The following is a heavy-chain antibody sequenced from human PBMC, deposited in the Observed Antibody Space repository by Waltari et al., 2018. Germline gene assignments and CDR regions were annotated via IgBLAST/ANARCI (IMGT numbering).Heavy chain of an antibody. V-gene: IGHV1-18*01. Sequence: QVQLVQSGAEVKKPGASVKVSCKASGYTFTSYGISWVRQAPGQGLEWMGWISADNGNTNNATKVQGRGTMTTDTATSTAYMELRSLRSDDTAVYYCAREASGSLTRDYWGQGTLVTVSS. CDR3: AREASGSLTRDY. CDR1: GYTFTSYG. CDR2: ISADNGNT. D-gene: IGHD1-26*01. J-gene: IGHJ4*02.